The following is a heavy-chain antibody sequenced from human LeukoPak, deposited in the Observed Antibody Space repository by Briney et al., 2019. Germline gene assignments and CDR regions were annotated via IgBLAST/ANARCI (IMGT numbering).Heavy chain of an antibody. V-gene: IGHV4-59*01. Sequence: SETLSLTCTVSGGSISSYYWSWIRQPPGKGLEWIGYIYYSGSTNYNPSLKSRITISVDTSKNQFSLKLSSVTAADTAVYYCASPSWNSGGGDMDVWGEGTTVTVSS. CDR3: ASPSWNSGGGDMDV. J-gene: IGHJ6*03. CDR2: IYYSGST. D-gene: IGHD2-15*01. CDR1: GGSISSYY.